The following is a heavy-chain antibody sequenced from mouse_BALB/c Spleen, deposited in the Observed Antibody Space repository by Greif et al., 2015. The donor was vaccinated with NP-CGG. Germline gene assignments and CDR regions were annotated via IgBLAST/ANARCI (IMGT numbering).Heavy chain of an antibody. Sequence: QVQLQQSGAELAKPGASVKMSCKASGYTFTSYWMHWVKQRPGQGLEWIGYINPSTGYTEYNQKFKDKATLTADKSSSTAYMQLSSLTSEDSAVYYCARFWDVVAYWGQGTLVTVSA. J-gene: IGHJ3*01. CDR3: ARFWDVVAY. V-gene: IGHV1-7*01. CDR1: GYTFTSYW. D-gene: IGHD4-1*01. CDR2: INPSTGYT.